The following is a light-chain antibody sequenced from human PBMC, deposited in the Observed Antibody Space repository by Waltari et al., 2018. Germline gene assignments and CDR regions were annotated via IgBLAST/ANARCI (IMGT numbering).Light chain of an antibody. CDR2: GAS. Sequence: EIVLTQPPATLSVPPGEGATLSCRARQNLANNLAWYQQKSGQAPRLLIYGASTRATGIPVRFSGSGSGTEFALTISSLQSEDSAVYYCQHYSDLPLTFGGGTKVEI. J-gene: IGKJ4*01. V-gene: IGKV3D-15*01. CDR1: QNLANN. CDR3: QHYSDLPLT.